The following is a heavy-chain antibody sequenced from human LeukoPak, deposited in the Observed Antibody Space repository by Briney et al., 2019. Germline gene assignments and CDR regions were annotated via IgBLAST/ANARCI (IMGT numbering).Heavy chain of an antibody. Sequence: SVKVSCKASGGTFSSYAISWVRQAPGQGLEWMGGIIPTFGTANYAQKFQGRVTITADESTSTAYMELSSLRSEDTAVYYCARLGPAIAVAGHFDYWGQGTLVTVSS. CDR3: ARLGPAIAVAGHFDY. J-gene: IGHJ4*02. CDR1: GGTFSSYA. V-gene: IGHV1-69*13. CDR2: IIPTFGTA. D-gene: IGHD6-19*01.